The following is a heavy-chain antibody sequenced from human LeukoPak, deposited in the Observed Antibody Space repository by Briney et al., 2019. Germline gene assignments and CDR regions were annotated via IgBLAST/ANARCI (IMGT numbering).Heavy chain of an antibody. Sequence: PGGSLRLSCAASGFTFSSYWMSWVRQAPGKGLEWVANIKQDGSEKYYVDSVKGRFTISKDNAKNSLYLQMNSLRAEDTAVYYCARDSRSWCFDYWGQGTLVTVSS. CDR2: IKQDGSEK. D-gene: IGHD6-13*01. CDR3: ARDSRSWCFDY. V-gene: IGHV3-7*04. CDR1: GFTFSSYW. J-gene: IGHJ4*02.